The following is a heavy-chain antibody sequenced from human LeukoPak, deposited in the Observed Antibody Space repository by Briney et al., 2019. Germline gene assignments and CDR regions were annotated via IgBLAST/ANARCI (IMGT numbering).Heavy chain of an antibody. CDR1: GFTFSSYV. CDR2: IRYDGSNK. D-gene: IGHD5-12*01. J-gene: IGHJ6*03. V-gene: IGHV3-30*02. Sequence: GGSLRLSCAASGFTFSSYVMHWVRQAPGKGLEWVAFIRYDGSNKYYADSVKGRFTISRDNSKNTLYLHVNSLRPEDTAVYYCAKGSGYEVRYYYYYMDVWGKGTTVTISS. CDR3: AKGSGYEVRYYYYYMDV.